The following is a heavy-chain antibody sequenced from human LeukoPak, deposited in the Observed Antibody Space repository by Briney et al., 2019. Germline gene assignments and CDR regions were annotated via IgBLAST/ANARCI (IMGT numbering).Heavy chain of an antibody. V-gene: IGHV3-21*01. Sequence: GRSLRLSCAASGFTFSSYGMHWVRQAPGKGLEWVSSISSSSSYIYYADSVKGRFTISRDNAKNSLYLQMTSLRAEDTAVYYCTLGYCSSTSCLPLGYWGQGTLVTVSS. CDR2: ISSSSSYI. J-gene: IGHJ4*02. CDR3: TLGYCSSTSCLPLGY. CDR1: GFTFSSYG. D-gene: IGHD2-2*01.